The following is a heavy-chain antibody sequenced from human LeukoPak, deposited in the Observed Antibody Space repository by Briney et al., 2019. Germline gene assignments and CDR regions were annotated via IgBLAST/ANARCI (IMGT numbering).Heavy chain of an antibody. Sequence: SETLSLTCIVSGGSISSISSNNYNWGWIRQPPGKGLEWIGSIYYSGSTYYNPSLKSRVTISVDTSKNQFSPKLSSVTAADTALYYCAREMGVVTAHGIDVWGQGTTVTVSS. D-gene: IGHD4-23*01. J-gene: IGHJ6*02. V-gene: IGHV4-39*02. CDR3: AREMGVVTAHGIDV. CDR2: IYYSGST. CDR1: GGSISSISSNNYN.